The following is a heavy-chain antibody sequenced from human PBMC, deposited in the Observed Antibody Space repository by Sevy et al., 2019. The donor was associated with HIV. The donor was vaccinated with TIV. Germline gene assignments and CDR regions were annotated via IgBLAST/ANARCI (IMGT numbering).Heavy chain of an antibody. D-gene: IGHD3-22*01. CDR2: IGSKAYGGTT. CDR1: GFTFGDYA. Sequence: GGSLRLSCTASGFTFGDYAMSWFRQAPGKGLEWVGFIGSKAYGGTTEYAASVKGRFTISRDDSKSIAYLQMNSLKTEDTAVYYCTRDRRYYDSSGYYPRVVDYWGQGTLVTVSS. V-gene: IGHV3-49*03. CDR3: TRDRRYYDSSGYYPRVVDY. J-gene: IGHJ4*02.